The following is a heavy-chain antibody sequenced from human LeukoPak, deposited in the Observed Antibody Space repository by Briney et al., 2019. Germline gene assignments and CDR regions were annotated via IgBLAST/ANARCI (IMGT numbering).Heavy chain of an antibody. CDR3: AKQGVKYCSGGSCYPLYYFDY. D-gene: IGHD2-15*01. CDR2: ISYDESNK. Sequence: PGRSLRLSCAASGFTFSSYPMHWVRQAPGKGLEWVAVISYDESNKYYADSVKGRFTISRDNSKNTLYLQMNSLRVEDTAVYYCAKQGVKYCSGGSCYPLYYFDYWGQGTLVTVSS. CDR1: GFTFSSYP. J-gene: IGHJ4*02. V-gene: IGHV3-30-3*02.